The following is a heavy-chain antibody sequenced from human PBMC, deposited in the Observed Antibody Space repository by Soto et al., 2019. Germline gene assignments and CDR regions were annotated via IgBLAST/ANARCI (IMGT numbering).Heavy chain of an antibody. V-gene: IGHV4-59*01. Sequence: SETLSLTCTVSGGSISGDHWNWIRQPPGKGLEWIAYVSSSGSTKYNPSLKSRVTISIDTTKNQFSLRLSSVTAADTAVYYCASGFYDSRGYSEAFDIWGQGTRVTVSS. CDR2: VSSSGST. CDR1: GGSISGDH. D-gene: IGHD3-22*01. J-gene: IGHJ3*02. CDR3: ASGFYDSRGYSEAFDI.